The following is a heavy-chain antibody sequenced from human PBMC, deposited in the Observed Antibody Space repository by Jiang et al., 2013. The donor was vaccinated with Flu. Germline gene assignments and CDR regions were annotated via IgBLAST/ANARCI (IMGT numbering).Heavy chain of an antibody. V-gene: IGHV1-69*01. J-gene: IGHJ6*03. D-gene: IGHD2-2*02. CDR1: GGTFSSYA. Sequence: EVKKPGSSVKVSCKASGGTFSSYAISWVRQAPGQGLEWMGGIIPIFGTANYAQKFQGRVTITADESTSTAYMELSSLRSEDTAVYYCAYFGGGCSSTSCYTGYYYYMDVWGKGTTVTVSS. CDR2: IIPIFGTA. CDR3: AYFGGGCSSTSCYTGYYYYMDV.